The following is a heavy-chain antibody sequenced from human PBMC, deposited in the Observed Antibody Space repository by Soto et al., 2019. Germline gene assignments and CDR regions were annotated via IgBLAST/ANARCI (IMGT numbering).Heavy chain of an antibody. CDR1: GFTFSSYS. CDR3: ARGREIYCSGGSCPADNWFDP. Sequence: GGSLRLSCAASGFTFSSYSMNWVRQAPGKGLEWVSSISSSSSYIYYADSVKGRFTISRDNAKNSLYLQMNSLRAEDTAVYYCARGREIYCSGGSCPADNWFDPWGQGTLVTVS. D-gene: IGHD2-15*01. J-gene: IGHJ5*02. V-gene: IGHV3-21*01. CDR2: ISSSSSYI.